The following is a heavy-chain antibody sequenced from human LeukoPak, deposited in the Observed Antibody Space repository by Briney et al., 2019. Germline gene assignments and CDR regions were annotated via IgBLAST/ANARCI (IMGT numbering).Heavy chain of an antibody. CDR3: ARATYGDYYNWFDP. V-gene: IGHV4-59*11. J-gene: IGHJ5*02. CDR1: GGSISSHY. Sequence: SETLSLTCTVSGGSISSHYWSWIRQPPGKGLEWIGYIYYSGSTNYNPSLKSRVTISVDTSKNQFSLKPSSVTAADTAVYYRARATYGDYYNWFDPWGQGTLVTVSS. D-gene: IGHD4-17*01. CDR2: IYYSGST.